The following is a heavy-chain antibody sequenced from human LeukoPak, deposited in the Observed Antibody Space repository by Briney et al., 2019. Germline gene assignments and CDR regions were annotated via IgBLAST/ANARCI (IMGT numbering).Heavy chain of an antibody. CDR2: ISSSSSTI. J-gene: IGHJ4*02. CDR3: ARLGSSWYREGSPY. D-gene: IGHD6-13*01. CDR1: GFTFSSYS. Sequence: PGGSLRLSGAASGFTFSSYSMNWVRQAPGKGLEWVSYISSSSSTIYYADSVKGRFTISRDNAKNSLYRQMNSLRAEDTAVYYCARLGSSWYREGSPYWGQGTLVTVSS. V-gene: IGHV3-48*04.